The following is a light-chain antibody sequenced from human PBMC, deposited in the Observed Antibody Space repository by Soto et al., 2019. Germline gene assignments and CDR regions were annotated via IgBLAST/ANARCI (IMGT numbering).Light chain of an antibody. Sequence: QAVVTQSPSASASPGASVELTCTLSSGHTNYAIAWHQQQPEKGPRFLMKINSDGSHSKGDGVPDRFSGSSSGAERYFTISSLQSEDEADYYCQTWGTGIVTFGGGTKLTVL. CDR1: SGHTNYA. J-gene: IGLJ2*01. CDR2: INSDGSH. CDR3: QTWGTGIVT. V-gene: IGLV4-69*01.